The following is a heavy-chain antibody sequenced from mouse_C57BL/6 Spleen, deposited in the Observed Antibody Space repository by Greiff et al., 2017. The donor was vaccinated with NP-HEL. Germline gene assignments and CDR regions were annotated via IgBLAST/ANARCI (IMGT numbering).Heavy chain of an antibody. V-gene: IGHV1-82*01. D-gene: IGHD2-5*01. J-gene: IGHJ2*01. CDR3: ARSDYSNYVNFDY. CDR2: IYPGDGDT. Sequence: QVQLQQSGPELVKPGASVKISCKASGYAFSSSWMNWVKQRPGKGLEWIGRIYPGDGDTNYNGKFKGKATLTADKSSSTAYMQLSSLTSEDSAVYFCARSDYSNYVNFDYWGQGTTLTVSS. CDR1: GYAFSSSW.